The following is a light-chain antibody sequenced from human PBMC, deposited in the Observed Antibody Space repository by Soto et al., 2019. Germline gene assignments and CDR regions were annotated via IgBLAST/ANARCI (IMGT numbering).Light chain of an antibody. J-gene: IGKJ1*01. CDR1: QSISSY. CDR3: QQSNSTPST. V-gene: IGKV1-39*01. CDR2: AAS. Sequence: TKLTQSPSSLSASVGDRVTITSLAKQSISSYLNWYQQQPGKAPQLLIYAASSLNSGVPSRFSGGGSGTDFTLTISRLQPDDFATYCCQQSNSTPSTFGQGTKVDIK.